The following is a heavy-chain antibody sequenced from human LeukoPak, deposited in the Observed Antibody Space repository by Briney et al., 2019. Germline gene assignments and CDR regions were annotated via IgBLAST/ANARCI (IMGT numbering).Heavy chain of an antibody. CDR3: ARSAYRNYDFWSGPPPYYYMDV. CDR2: INHSGST. J-gene: IGHJ6*03. CDR1: GGSFSGYY. D-gene: IGHD3-3*01. V-gene: IGHV4-34*01. Sequence: PSETLSLTCAVYGGSFSGYYWSWIRQPPGKGLEWIGEINHSGSTNYNPSLKSRVTISVDTSKNQFSLKLSSVTAADTAVYYCARSAYRNYDFWSGPPPYYYMDVWAKGPRSPSP.